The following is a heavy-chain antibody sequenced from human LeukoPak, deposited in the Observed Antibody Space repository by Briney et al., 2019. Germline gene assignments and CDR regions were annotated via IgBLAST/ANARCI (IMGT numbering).Heavy chain of an antibody. J-gene: IGHJ4*02. D-gene: IGHD3-22*01. CDR1: GFTFSSYN. CDR3: AKASAMIVVVSKHFDY. CDR2: ISGSGGST. Sequence: GGSLRLSCAASGFTFSSYNMNWVRQAPGKGLEWVSAISGSGGSTYYADSVKGRFTISRDNSKNTLYLQMNSLRAEDTAVYYCAKASAMIVVVSKHFDYWLEGTLV. V-gene: IGHV3-23*01.